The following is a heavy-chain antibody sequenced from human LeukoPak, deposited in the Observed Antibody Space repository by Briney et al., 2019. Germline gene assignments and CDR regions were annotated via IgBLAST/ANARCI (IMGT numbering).Heavy chain of an antibody. D-gene: IGHD5-18*01. V-gene: IGHV3-21*01. CDR2: ISSSSSYI. Sequence: GGSLRLSCAASGFTFSSYSMNWVRQAPGKGLEWVSSISSSSSYIYYADSVKGRFTISRDNAKNSLYLQMNSLRAEDTAAYYCARAGGYSYGYRGYFDYWGQGTLVTVSS. J-gene: IGHJ4*02. CDR3: ARAGGYSYGYRGYFDY. CDR1: GFTFSSYS.